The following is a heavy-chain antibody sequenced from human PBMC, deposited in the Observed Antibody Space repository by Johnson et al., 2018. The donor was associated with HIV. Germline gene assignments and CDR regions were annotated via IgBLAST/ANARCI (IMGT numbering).Heavy chain of an antibody. CDR1: GFTFSSYW. CDR3: AREFTLDWLNPTI. V-gene: IGHV3-15*01. Sequence: MHLVESGGGLIQPGGSLRLSCAASGFTFSSYWMSWVRQAPGKGLEWVGRIKSKTDGGTTDYAAPVKGRFTISRDNAKNSLYLQMNSLRPEDTAVYYCAREFTLDWLNPTIWGQGTMVTVSS. J-gene: IGHJ3*02. CDR2: IKSKTDGGTT. D-gene: IGHD3-3*01.